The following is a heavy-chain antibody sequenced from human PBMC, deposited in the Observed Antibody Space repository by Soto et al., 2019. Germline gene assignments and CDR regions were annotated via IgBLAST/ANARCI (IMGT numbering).Heavy chain of an antibody. CDR3: ARHPTVTIYYYYSGMDV. Sequence: GECVKISGRGYGYSFTSYWISWVRQMPGKVQEWMGRIDPSDSYTNYSPSFQGHVTISADKSISTAYLQWSSLKASDTAMYYCARHPTVTIYYYYSGMDVWGQGTTVXVSS. CDR2: IDPSDSYT. J-gene: IGHJ6*02. CDR1: GYSFTSYW. V-gene: IGHV5-10-1*01. D-gene: IGHD4-4*01.